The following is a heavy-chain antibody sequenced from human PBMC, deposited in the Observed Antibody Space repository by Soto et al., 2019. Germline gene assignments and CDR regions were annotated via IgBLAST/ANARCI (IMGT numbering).Heavy chain of an antibody. CDR1: GFTFSSYW. V-gene: IGHV3-7*01. D-gene: IGHD6-19*01. CDR3: ARGPGAAVAADS. CDR2: IKQDGSEK. Sequence: EVQLVESGGGLVQPGGSLRLSCAASGFTFSSYWMSWVRQAPGKGLEWVANIKQDGSEKFYVDSVKGRFTISRDNAKNSRYLQMNSLRAEDTAVYYWARGPGAAVAADSWGQGTLVTVSS. J-gene: IGHJ4*02.